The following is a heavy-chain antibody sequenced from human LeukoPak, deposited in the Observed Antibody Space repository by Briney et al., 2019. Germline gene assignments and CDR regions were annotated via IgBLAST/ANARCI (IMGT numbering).Heavy chain of an antibody. V-gene: IGHV3-66*01. CDR2: IYSGGST. Sequence: GGSLRLSCAASGFTVSSNYMSWVRQAPGKGLEWVSVIYSGGSTYYADPVKGRFTISRDNSKNTLYLQMNSLRAEDTAVYYCASNVDTAMVGGDYYFDYWGQGTLVTVSS. D-gene: IGHD5-18*01. J-gene: IGHJ4*02. CDR3: ASNVDTAMVGGDYYFDY. CDR1: GFTVSSNY.